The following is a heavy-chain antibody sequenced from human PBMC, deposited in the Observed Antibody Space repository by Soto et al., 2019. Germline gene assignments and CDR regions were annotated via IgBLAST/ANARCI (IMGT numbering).Heavy chain of an antibody. J-gene: IGHJ4*02. D-gene: IGHD3-16*01. Sequence: VKLVESGGGLIQAGGSLRLSCAVSGLTVSNNFMMWVRQAPGKGLEWVSLIYSGGSISYADSVKGRFTISRDGSMNMLYLQMNSLTAEDTAVYYCARDGNGQRGSPHWGQGTLVTVSS. V-gene: IGHV3-53*02. CDR3: ARDGNGQRGSPH. CDR2: IYSGGSI. CDR1: GLTVSNNF.